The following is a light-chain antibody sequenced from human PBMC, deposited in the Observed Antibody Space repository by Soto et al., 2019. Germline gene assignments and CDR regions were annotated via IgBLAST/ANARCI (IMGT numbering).Light chain of an antibody. V-gene: IGKV1-27*01. CDR3: QQHGQWPIT. Sequence: DSQMTQSPSSLSASGGDRVTVPLRASQVISDYLAWYQQKPGKAPKLLIYAASTLQSGVPSRFSGSGSGPEFTLTISSLQPEDFATYYCQQHGQWPITFGQGTRLEIK. CDR2: AAS. CDR1: QVISDY. J-gene: IGKJ5*01.